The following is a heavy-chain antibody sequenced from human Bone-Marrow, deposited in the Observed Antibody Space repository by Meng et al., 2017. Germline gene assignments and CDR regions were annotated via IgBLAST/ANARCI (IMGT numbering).Heavy chain of an antibody. CDR2: IYYSGST. CDR3: ASLYGDSSVWYLDL. Sequence: VPLQESGPGLVKPSPTLSLTCTVSGGSISSGGYYWSWIRQHPGKGLEWIGYIYYSGSTYYNPSLKSLVTISVDTSKNQFSLRLNSVTAADTAVYYCASLYGDSSVWYLDLWGRGTLVTVSS. CDR1: GGSISSGGYY. V-gene: IGHV4-31*01. J-gene: IGHJ2*01. D-gene: IGHD4-17*01.